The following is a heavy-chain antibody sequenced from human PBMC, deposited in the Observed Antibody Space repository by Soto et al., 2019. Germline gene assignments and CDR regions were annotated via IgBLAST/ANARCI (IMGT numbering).Heavy chain of an antibody. CDR1: GYTFTSYA. Sequence: RASVKVSGKASGYTFTSYAMHWVRQAPGQRLEWMGWINAGNGNTKYSQKFQGRVTITRDTSASTAYMELSSLRSEDTAVYYCARAPYSSPHRFDPWGQGTLVTVSS. CDR2: INAGNGNT. CDR3: ARAPYSSPHRFDP. D-gene: IGHD6-19*01. V-gene: IGHV1-3*01. J-gene: IGHJ5*02.